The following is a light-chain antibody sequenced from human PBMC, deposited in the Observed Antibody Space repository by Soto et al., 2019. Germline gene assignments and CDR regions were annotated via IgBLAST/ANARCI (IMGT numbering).Light chain of an antibody. CDR1: QSVLYSYNNKNY. Sequence: DIVMTQSPDSLAASLGERATINCKSSQSVLYSYNNKNYLAWYQQKPGKDPKLLICDASNLESGVPSRFSGSGSGTEFTLTISSLQPDDFATYYCQLYNSYPITFGQGRRLEIK. V-gene: IGKV4-1*01. CDR2: DAS. J-gene: IGKJ5*01. CDR3: QLYNSYPIT.